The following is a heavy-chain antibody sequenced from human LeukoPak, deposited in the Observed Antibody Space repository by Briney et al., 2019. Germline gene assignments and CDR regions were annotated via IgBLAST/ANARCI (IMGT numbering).Heavy chain of an antibody. CDR3: ARDGAGGDGPTWSEC. Sequence: ASVKVSCKASGYTFTSYGISWVRQAPGQGLEWMGWISAYNGNTNYAQKLQGRVTMTTDTSTSTAYMELRSLRSDDTAVYYCARDGAGGDGPTWSECWGQGTLVTVSS. J-gene: IGHJ4*02. CDR2: ISAYNGNT. CDR1: GYTFTSYG. V-gene: IGHV1-18*01. D-gene: IGHD2-21*02.